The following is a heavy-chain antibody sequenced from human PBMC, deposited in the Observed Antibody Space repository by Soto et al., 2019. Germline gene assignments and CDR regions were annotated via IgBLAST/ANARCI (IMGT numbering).Heavy chain of an antibody. D-gene: IGHD1-26*01. V-gene: IGHV3-7*01. CDR2: IKQDGSGK. Sequence: GGSLRLSCAASGFTFSNYWMSWVRQAPGKGLEWVANIKQDGSGKNYKDSVKGRLTISRDNAYNSLYLQMNSLRAEDTAVYYCARRATISAGYFDLWGRATLVTVSS. J-gene: IGHJ2*01. CDR1: GFTFSNYW. CDR3: ARRATISAGYFDL.